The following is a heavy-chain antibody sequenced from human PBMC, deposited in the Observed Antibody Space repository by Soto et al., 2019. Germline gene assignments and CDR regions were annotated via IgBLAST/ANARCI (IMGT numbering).Heavy chain of an antibody. J-gene: IGHJ5*02. V-gene: IGHV1-18*01. Sequence: QVQLVQSGAEVKKPGASVKVSCKASGYTFTSYGISWVRQAPGQGLEWMGWISANNGNTKYAQNFQGRVTMTTDTSTGTAYMELWSLRSDDTAVYYCARAYSPGLFDPWGQGTLVTVSS. CDR3: ARAYSPGLFDP. D-gene: IGHD2-15*01. CDR2: ISANNGNT. CDR1: GYTFTSYG.